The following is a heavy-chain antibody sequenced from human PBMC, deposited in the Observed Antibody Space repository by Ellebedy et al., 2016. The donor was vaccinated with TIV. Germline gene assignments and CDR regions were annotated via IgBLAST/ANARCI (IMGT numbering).Heavy chain of an antibody. CDR2: ISAYNGNT. CDR3: ARDADCINGVCFFYSDH. D-gene: IGHD2-8*01. V-gene: IGHV1-18*01. J-gene: IGHJ4*02. CDR1: GYAFIVYG. Sequence: ASVKVSXXASGYAFIVYGITWVRQAPGQGLEWMGRISAYNGNTTYAQEFQGRVTMAADTSTSTAYMELRSLRSDDTAVYYCARDADCINGVCFFYSDHWGQGTLVTVSS.